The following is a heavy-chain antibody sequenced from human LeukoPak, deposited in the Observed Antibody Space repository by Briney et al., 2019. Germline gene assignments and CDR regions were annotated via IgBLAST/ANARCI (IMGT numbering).Heavy chain of an antibody. CDR1: GYTFTGYY. J-gene: IGHJ4*02. Sequence: ASVKVSCKASGYTFTGYYMHWVRQAPGQGLEWMGWINPNSGGTNYAQKFQGRVTVTRDTSISTAYMELSRLRSDDTAVYYCARAGGGSYPEADYWGQGTLVTVSS. CDR3: ARAGGGSYPEADY. CDR2: INPNSGGT. D-gene: IGHD1-26*01. V-gene: IGHV1-2*02.